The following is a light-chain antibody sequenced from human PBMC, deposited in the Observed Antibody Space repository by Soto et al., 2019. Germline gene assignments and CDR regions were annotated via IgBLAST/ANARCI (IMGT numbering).Light chain of an antibody. CDR3: QQCGSSST. CDR1: QTFSNSF. J-gene: IGKJ5*01. CDR2: GAS. V-gene: IGKV3-20*01. Sequence: IVLTQSPGTLSLSPGERATLSFRASQTFSNSFLSWFQQIPGQAPRLLIYGASMRATGIPDRFSGSGSGTDFTLTISRLEPEDFAVYYCQQCGSSSTFGQGTRLQI.